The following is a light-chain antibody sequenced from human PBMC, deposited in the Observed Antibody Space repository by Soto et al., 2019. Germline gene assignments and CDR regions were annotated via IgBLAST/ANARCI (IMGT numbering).Light chain of an antibody. Sequence: DIQMTQSPSTLSASVGDRVTITCRASQSISSWLAWYQQKPGKAPKLLIYDVSSLESGVPSRFSGSGSRTEFTLTISSLQPDDSATYYCQQYNTFWTFGQGTTVEIK. CDR3: QQYNTFWT. J-gene: IGKJ1*01. CDR1: QSISSW. V-gene: IGKV1-5*01. CDR2: DVS.